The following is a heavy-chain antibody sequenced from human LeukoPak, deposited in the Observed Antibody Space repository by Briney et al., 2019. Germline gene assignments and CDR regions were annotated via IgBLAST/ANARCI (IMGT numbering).Heavy chain of an antibody. CDR2: ITSSSSSYI. Sequence: GGSLRLSCAASGFIFSSYSMNWVRQAPGKGLEWVSSITSSSSSYIYYADSVKGRFTIPRDNAKNSLYLQMNSLRAEDTAVYYCARETRGYSYGNFDYWGQGTLVTVSS. CDR1: GFIFSSYS. V-gene: IGHV3-21*01. D-gene: IGHD5-18*01. J-gene: IGHJ4*02. CDR3: ARETRGYSYGNFDY.